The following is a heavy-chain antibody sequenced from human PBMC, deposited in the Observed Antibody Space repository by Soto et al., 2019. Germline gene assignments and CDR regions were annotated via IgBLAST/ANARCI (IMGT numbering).Heavy chain of an antibody. CDR3: AKDLSDYYDSSGYYFHYYYYYGMDV. J-gene: IGHJ6*02. CDR2: ISGSGGST. V-gene: IGHV3-23*01. D-gene: IGHD3-22*01. Sequence: GGSLRLSCAASGFTFSSYAMSWVRQAPGKGLEWVSAISGSGGSTYYADSVKGRFTISRDNSKNTLYLQMNSLRAEDTAVYYCAKDLSDYYDSSGYYFHYYYYYGMDVWGQGTTVTVSS. CDR1: GFTFSSYA.